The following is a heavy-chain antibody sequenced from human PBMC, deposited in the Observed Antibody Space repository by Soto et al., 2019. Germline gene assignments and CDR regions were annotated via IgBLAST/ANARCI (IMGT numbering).Heavy chain of an antibody. CDR1: GFTFDDYA. D-gene: IGHD5-18*01. Sequence: EVQLVESGGGLVQPGRSLRLSCAASGFTFDDYAMHWVRQAPGKGLEWVSGISWNSGSTGYADSVKGRFTISRDNAKNSLYLQMNRLRAEDTALYYCARGVVDTAMVRYYYYGMDVWGQGTTVTVSS. CDR3: ARGVVDTAMVRYYYYGMDV. V-gene: IGHV3-9*01. CDR2: ISWNSGST. J-gene: IGHJ6*02.